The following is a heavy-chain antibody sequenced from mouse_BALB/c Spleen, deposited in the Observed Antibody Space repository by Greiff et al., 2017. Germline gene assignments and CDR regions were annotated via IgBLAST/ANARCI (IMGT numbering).Heavy chain of an antibody. CDR1: GFTFSSYT. Sequence: EVMLVESGGGLVKPGGSLKLSCAASGFTFSSYTMSWVRQTPEKRLEWVATISSGGSYTYYPDSVKGRFTISRDNAKNTLYLQMSSLKSEDTAMYYCTRAGKKAMDYWGQGTSVTVSS. CDR2: ISSGGSYT. V-gene: IGHV5-6-4*01. CDR3: TRAGKKAMDY. J-gene: IGHJ4*01. D-gene: IGHD2-1*01.